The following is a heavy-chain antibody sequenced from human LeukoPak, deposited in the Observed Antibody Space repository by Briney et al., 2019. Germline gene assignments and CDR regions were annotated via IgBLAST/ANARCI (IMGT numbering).Heavy chain of an antibody. V-gene: IGHV3-11*01. Sequence: PGGSLRLSCAASGFTFSGYAMSWLRQAPGKGLEWVSYISSGGSPIYYADSVKGRFTISRDNAKNSVYLQMNSLRAEDTAAYYCARVAYSNFDYFDYWGQGTLVTVSS. J-gene: IGHJ4*02. CDR3: ARVAYSNFDYFDY. D-gene: IGHD4-11*01. CDR1: GFTFSGYA. CDR2: ISSGGSPI.